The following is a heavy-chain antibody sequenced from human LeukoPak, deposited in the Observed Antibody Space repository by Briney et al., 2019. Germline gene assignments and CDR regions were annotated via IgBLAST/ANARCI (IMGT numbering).Heavy chain of an antibody. V-gene: IGHV3-23*01. CDR1: GFTFSSYA. Sequence: GGSLRGSCAATGFTFSSYAMSGGRQAPGKGLEWVSGIIERVGRVYYADAVKGRFTISRENSKNSLYLQMNSLRAQDTAVYYCAKKLSGSYKGFDYWGQGTLVTVSS. CDR2: IIERVGRV. D-gene: IGHD1-26*01. CDR3: AKKLSGSYKGFDY. J-gene: IGHJ4*02.